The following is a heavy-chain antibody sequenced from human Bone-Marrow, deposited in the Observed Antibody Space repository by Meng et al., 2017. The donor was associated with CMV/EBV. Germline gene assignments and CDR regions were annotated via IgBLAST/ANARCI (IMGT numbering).Heavy chain of an antibody. J-gene: IGHJ5*02. D-gene: IGHD6-13*01. CDR3: ARHYRYSSSWYGGGLDP. Sequence: YSFTSYWVGWVRQMPGKGLEWMAIIYPGDYDTRYSPSFQGQVTISADKSISTAYLQWSSLKASDTAMYYCARHYRYSSSWYGGGLDPWGQGTLVTVSS. CDR1: YSFTSYW. CDR2: IYPGDYDT. V-gene: IGHV5-51*01.